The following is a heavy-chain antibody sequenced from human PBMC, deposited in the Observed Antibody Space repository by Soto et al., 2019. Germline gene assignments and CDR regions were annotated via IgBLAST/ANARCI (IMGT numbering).Heavy chain of an antibody. J-gene: IGHJ1*01. CDR3: ARSEQQLSRGEYFQH. CDR2: IIPILGIA. CDR1: GGTFSSYT. D-gene: IGHD6-13*01. Sequence: QVQLVQSGAEVKKPGSSVKVSCKASGGTFSSYTISWVRQAPGQGLEWMGRIIPILGIANYAQKFQGRVTITADKSTSTAYMELSSPRSEDTAVYYCARSEQQLSRGEYFQHWGQGTLVTVSS. V-gene: IGHV1-69*02.